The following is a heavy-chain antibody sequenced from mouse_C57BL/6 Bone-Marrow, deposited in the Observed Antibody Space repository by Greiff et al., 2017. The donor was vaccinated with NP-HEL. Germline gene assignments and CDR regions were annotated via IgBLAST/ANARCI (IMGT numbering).Heavy chain of an antibody. CDR2: IYPGGGYT. J-gene: IGHJ2*01. Sequence: VQLQESGAELVRPGTSVKMSCKASGYTFTNYWIGWAKQRPGHGLEWIGDIYPGGGYTNYNEKFKGKATLTADKSSSTAYMQFSSLTSEDSAIYYCARRRDEDYFDYWGQGTTLTVSS. CDR3: ARRRDEDYFDY. V-gene: IGHV1-63*01. CDR1: GYTFTNYW.